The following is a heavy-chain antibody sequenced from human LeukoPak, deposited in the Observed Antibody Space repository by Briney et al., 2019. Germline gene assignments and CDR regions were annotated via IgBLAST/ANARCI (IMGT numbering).Heavy chain of an antibody. CDR3: ARGAASPTHYNYYMDI. CDR1: EFILSTYA. J-gene: IGHJ6*03. CDR2: INHSGST. Sequence: GSLRLSCADSEFILSTYAMSWVRQAPGKGLEWIGEINHSGSTNYNPSLAGRLTLSVDTSKSHFSLRLSSVTAADTAVYYCARGAASPTHYNYYMDIWDKGTTVTVSS. V-gene: IGHV4-34*01.